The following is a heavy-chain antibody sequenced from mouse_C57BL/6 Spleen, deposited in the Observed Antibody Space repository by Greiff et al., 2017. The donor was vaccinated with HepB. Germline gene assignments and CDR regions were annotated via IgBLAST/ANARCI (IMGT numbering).Heavy chain of an antibody. CDR2: INPNNGGT. V-gene: IGHV1-26*01. Sequence: EVQLQQSGPELVKPGASVKISCKASGYTFTDYYMNWVKQSHGKSLEWIGDINPNNGGTSYNQKFKGKATLTVDKSSSTAYMELRSLTSEDSAVYYGARSENDGYASYYLDYWGQGTTLTVSS. CDR3: ARSENDGYASYYLDY. CDR1: GYTFTDYY. D-gene: IGHD2-2*01. J-gene: IGHJ2*01.